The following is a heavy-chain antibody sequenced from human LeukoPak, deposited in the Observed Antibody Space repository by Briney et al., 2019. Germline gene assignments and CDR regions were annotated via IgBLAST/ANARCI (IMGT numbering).Heavy chain of an antibody. V-gene: IGHV3-30*18. CDR1: GFTFDNYG. CDR2: ISSDGATQ. CDR3: AKGCLGGGNCFFFQH. J-gene: IGHJ1*01. D-gene: IGHD2-15*01. Sequence: GGSLRLSCAASGFTFDNYGMHWVRQAPGKGLEWVADISSDGATQYYADSVKGRFTISRDNSKNTLNLQMNSLRPGDTAVYYCAKGCLGGGNCFFFQHSGQGTLVTVSS.